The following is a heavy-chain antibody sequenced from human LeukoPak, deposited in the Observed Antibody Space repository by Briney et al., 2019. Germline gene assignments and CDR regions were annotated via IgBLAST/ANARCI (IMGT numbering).Heavy chain of an antibody. CDR1: GGTFSSYA. D-gene: IGHD2-2*02. CDR3: VADCSSTSCYKGGDY. V-gene: IGHV1-8*02. CDR2: MNPNSGNT. Sequence: ASVKVSCKASGGTFSSYAINWVRQATGQGLEWMGWMNPNSGNTGYAQKFQGRVTMTRNTSISTAYMELSSLRSEDTAVYYCVADCSSTSCYKGGDYWGQGTLVTVSS. J-gene: IGHJ4*02.